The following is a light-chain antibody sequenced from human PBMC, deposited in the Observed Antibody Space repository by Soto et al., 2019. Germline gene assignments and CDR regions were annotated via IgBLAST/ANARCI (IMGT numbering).Light chain of an antibody. J-gene: IGKJ1*01. CDR2: CAS. V-gene: IGKV3-20*01. CDR3: QQYGSSPPRT. CDR1: QSVSXSY. Sequence: EXXXTXXXXTXSLXPGEXATLXCRASQSVSXSYLAWYYQKPVQAPRLLIYCASSRATGIPDRFSGSXXXTXXXXTISRLEPEDFAVYYCQQYGSSPPRTFGQGTKVEXK.